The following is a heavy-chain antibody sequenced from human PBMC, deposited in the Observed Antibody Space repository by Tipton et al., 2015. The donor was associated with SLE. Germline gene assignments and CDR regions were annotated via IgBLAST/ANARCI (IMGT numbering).Heavy chain of an antibody. D-gene: IGHD4-23*01. CDR1: GFTFSSYA. CDR2: ISSSSSYI. Sequence: QLVQSGGGVVQPGRSLRLSCAASGFTFSSYAMHWVRQAPGKGLEWVSSISSSSSYIYYADSVKGRFTISRDNAKNSLYLQMNSLRAEDTAVYYCARVDDYGGNAPDYWGQGTLVTVSS. CDR3: ARVDDYGGNAPDY. J-gene: IGHJ4*02. V-gene: IGHV3-21*01.